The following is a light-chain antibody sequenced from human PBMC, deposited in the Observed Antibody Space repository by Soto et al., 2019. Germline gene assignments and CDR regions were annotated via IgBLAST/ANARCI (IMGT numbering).Light chain of an antibody. CDR3: QHYGSLVLT. J-gene: IGKJ4*01. V-gene: IGKV3-20*01. CDR2: GAS. Sequence: EIVLTQSPGTLSLSPGERATLSCRASQSVSSSYLAWYQQKPGQAPRLLIYGASSRATGIPDRFSGSGSETDFTLNIRRLEPEDFAVYYCQHYGSLVLTFGGGTKVEIK. CDR1: QSVSSSY.